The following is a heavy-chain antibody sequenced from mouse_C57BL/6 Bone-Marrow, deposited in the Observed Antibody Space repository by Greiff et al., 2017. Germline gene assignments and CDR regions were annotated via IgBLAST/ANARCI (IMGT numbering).Heavy chain of an antibody. CDR1: GYAFTNYL. J-gene: IGHJ3*01. CDR2: INPGSGGT. Sequence: QVQLQQSGAELVRPGTSVKVSCKASGYAFTNYLIEWVQQRPGQGLEWIGVINPGSGGTNYTEKFKGKATLTADKSSSTAYMQLSSLTSEDSAGYICARGGKPKGNYYGAYWGQGTLVTVSA. D-gene: IGHD1-1*02. CDR3: ARGGKPKGNYYGAY. V-gene: IGHV1-54*01.